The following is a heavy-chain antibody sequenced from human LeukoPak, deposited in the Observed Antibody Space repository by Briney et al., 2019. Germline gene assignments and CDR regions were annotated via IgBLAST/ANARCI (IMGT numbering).Heavy chain of an antibody. Sequence: PWETLSLTCTVSGGSINSYYWSWIRQPPGKGLEWIGYIYYSGSTNYNPSLKSRVTISVDTSKNQFSLKLSSVTAADTAVYYCARHRDSGSFPQRPFDYWGQGALVTVSS. J-gene: IGHJ4*02. D-gene: IGHD1-26*01. CDR2: IYYSGST. CDR1: GGSINSYY. CDR3: ARHRDSGSFPQRPFDY. V-gene: IGHV4-59*08.